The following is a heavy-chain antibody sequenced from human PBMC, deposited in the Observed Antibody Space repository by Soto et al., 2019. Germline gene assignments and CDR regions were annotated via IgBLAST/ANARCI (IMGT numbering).Heavy chain of an antibody. D-gene: IGHD3-16*01. Sequence: ASVKVSCKASGYTFTSYAMHWVRQAPGQRLEWMGWINAGNGNTKYSQKFQGRVTITRDTSASTAYMELSSLRSEDTAVYYCAASLDMITFGGVSSAPVDYWGQGTLVTVS. J-gene: IGHJ4*02. CDR3: AASLDMITFGGVSSAPVDY. CDR1: GYTFTSYA. CDR2: INAGNGNT. V-gene: IGHV1-3*01.